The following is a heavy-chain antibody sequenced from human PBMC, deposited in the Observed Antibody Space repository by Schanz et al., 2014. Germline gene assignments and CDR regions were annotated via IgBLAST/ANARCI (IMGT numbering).Heavy chain of an antibody. CDR2: IATSSSTR. V-gene: IGHV3-11*04. D-gene: IGHD3-10*01. CDR1: GFTFSDYY. Sequence: QLVGSGGGLIQPGGSLRLSCAASGFTFSDYYMSWIRQAPGKGLEWLSYIATSSSTRHYADSVKGRVTISRDNAKNSVSLQMRRLRVEDTAVYYCASGVHVSSLQKGLQFWGRGTLVIVSS. CDR3: ASGVHVSSLQKGLQF. J-gene: IGHJ1*01.